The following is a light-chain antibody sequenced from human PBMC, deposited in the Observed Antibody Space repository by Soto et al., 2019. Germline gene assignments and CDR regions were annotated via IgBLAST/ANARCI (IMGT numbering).Light chain of an antibody. CDR3: QQYHSYST. J-gene: IGKJ1*01. V-gene: IGKV1-5*01. CDR2: DAS. Sequence: DIQMTQSPSTLSASRGDRVSITCRASQSISNWLAWYQQKPGKAPKLLIYDASTLESGVPSRFSGSGSGTEFILTISSLQPDDFATYYCQQYHSYSTFGQGTKVEIK. CDR1: QSISNW.